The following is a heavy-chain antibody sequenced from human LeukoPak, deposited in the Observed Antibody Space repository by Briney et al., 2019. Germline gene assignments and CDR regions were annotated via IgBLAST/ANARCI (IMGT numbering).Heavy chain of an antibody. CDR2: ISGSGGST. V-gene: IGHV3-23*01. CDR3: AKSYPAVRLPRFDY. CDR1: GFTFSSYA. Sequence: PGGSLRLSCAASGFTFSSYAMSWVRQAPGKGLEWVSAISGSGGSTYYADSVKGRFTISRDNSKNTLYLQMNSLRTEDTAIYYCAKSYPAVRLPRFDYWGQGTLVTVSS. J-gene: IGHJ4*02. D-gene: IGHD4-11*01.